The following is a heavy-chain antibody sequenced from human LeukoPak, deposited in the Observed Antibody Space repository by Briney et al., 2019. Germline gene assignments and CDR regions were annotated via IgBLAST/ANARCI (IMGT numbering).Heavy chain of an antibody. V-gene: IGHV3-13*01. J-gene: IGHJ6*03. Sequence: TGGSLRLSCAASGFTFSNYDMHWVRQATGKGLEWVSGIGTAGDIYYAGSVKGRFTISRENAKNSLYLQMNSLRAGDTAVYYCARDLAEGHYMDVWGKGTTVTVSS. D-gene: IGHD6-19*01. CDR2: IGTAGDI. CDR3: ARDLAEGHYMDV. CDR1: GFTFSNYD.